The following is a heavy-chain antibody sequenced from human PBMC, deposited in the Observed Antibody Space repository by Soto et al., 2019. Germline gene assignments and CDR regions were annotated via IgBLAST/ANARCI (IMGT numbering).Heavy chain of an antibody. Sequence: SETLSLTCTVSGGSISSSSYYWGWIRQPPGKGLEWIGSIYYSGSTYYNPSLKSRVTISVDTSKNQFSLKLSSVTAADTAVYYCARPPLIAAAGTSYYYYMDVWGKGTTVTVSS. D-gene: IGHD6-13*01. CDR1: GGSISSSSYY. CDR3: ARPPLIAAAGTSYYYYMDV. CDR2: IYYSGST. V-gene: IGHV4-39*01. J-gene: IGHJ6*03.